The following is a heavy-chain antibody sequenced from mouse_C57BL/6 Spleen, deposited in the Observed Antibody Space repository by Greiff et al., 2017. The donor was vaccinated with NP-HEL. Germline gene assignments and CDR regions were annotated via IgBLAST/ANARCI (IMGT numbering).Heavy chain of an antibody. CDR1: GYAFTNYL. J-gene: IGHJ2*01. CDR2: INPGSGGT. Sequence: QVQLKQSGAELVRPGTSVKVSCKASGYAFTNYLIEWVKQRPGQGLEWIGVINPGSGGTNYNEKFKGKATLTADKSSSTAYMQLSSLTSEDSAVYFCARSGGSSPYYFDDWGKGTTLTVSS. V-gene: IGHV1-54*01. D-gene: IGHD1-1*01. CDR3: ARSGGSSPYYFDD.